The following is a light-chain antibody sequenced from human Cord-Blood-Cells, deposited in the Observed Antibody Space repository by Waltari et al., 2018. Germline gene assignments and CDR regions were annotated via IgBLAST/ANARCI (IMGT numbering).Light chain of an antibody. CDR1: PSISSY. CDR2: AAS. CDR3: QQSYSTPPLT. Sequence: DIQITQSPSSLSASVGATVPITCRASPSISSYLNWYQQKPGKAPKLLIYAASNLQSGVPSRFSGSGSGTDFTLTISSLQPEDFATYYCQQSYSTPPLTFGGGTTVEIK. V-gene: IGKV1-39*01. J-gene: IGKJ4*01.